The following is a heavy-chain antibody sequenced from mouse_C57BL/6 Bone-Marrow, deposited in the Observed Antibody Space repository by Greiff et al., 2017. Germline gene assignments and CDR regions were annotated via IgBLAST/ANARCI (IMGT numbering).Heavy chain of an antibody. Sequence: VQLQQPGAELVMPGASVKLSCKASGYTFTSYWMHWVKQRPGQGLEWIGEIDPSDSYTNYNQKFKGKSTLTVDKSSSTAYMQLSSLTSEDSAVYYCARTRYGSSYVTWFAYWGQGTLVTVSA. V-gene: IGHV1-69*01. CDR1: GYTFTSYW. CDR2: IDPSDSYT. D-gene: IGHD1-1*01. J-gene: IGHJ3*01. CDR3: ARTRYGSSYVTWFAY.